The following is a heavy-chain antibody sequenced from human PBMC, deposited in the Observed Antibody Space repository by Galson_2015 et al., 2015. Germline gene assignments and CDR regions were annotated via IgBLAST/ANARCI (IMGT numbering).Heavy chain of an antibody. D-gene: IGHD2-15*01. CDR3: AVLGY. J-gene: IGHJ4*02. Sequence: SLRLSCAASGITFSSYDMNWVRQAPGKGLYRVSTINKSGGGTFYADPVKGRFTISRDNSKNTLYLQMNSLRAEDTAVCYCAVLGYWGQGTLVTVSS. CDR2: INKSGGGT. V-gene: IGHV3-23*05. CDR1: GITFSSYD.